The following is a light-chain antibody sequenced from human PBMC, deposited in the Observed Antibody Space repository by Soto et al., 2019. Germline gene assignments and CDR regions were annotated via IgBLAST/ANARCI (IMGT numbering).Light chain of an antibody. CDR1: QSVSSN. J-gene: IGKJ1*01. CDR3: RQYNNWPRT. V-gene: IGKV3-15*01. CDR2: DAS. Sequence: EIVMTQSPATLSVSPGERATLSCRASQSVSSNLAWYQQKPGQAPRLLIYDASTRATGIPARFSGSGSGTEFTLTISSLQSEDFAIYYCRQYNNWPRTFGQGT.